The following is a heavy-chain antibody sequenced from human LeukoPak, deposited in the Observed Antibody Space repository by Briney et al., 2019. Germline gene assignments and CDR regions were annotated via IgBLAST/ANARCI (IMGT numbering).Heavy chain of an antibody. J-gene: IGHJ4*02. V-gene: IGHV3-9*01. CDR1: GFTFSSYA. Sequence: GGSLRLSCAASGFTFSSYAMHWVRQAPGKGLEWVSGISWNSGSIGYADSVKGRFTISRDNAKNSLYLQMNSLRAEDTALYYCAKDINWATQGYFDYWGQGTLVTVSS. D-gene: IGHD7-27*01. CDR2: ISWNSGSI. CDR3: AKDINWATQGYFDY.